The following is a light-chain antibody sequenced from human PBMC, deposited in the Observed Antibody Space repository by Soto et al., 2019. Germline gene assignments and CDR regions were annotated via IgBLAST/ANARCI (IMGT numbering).Light chain of an antibody. CDR3: SSYAGSNNHVV. V-gene: IGLV2-8*01. J-gene: IGLJ2*01. Sequence: QSALTQPPSASGSPGQSVTVSCTGTSSDVGAYNYVSWYQQHPGKAPKLMIYEVSKRPSGVPDRFSGSKSGSTASLTVSGLQAEDEADYYCSSYAGSNNHVVFGGGTKVTVL. CDR1: SSDVGAYNY. CDR2: EVS.